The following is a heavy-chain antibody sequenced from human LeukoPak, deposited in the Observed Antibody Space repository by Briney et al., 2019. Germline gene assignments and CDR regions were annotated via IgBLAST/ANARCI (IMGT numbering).Heavy chain of an antibody. D-gene: IGHD3-9*01. CDR1: GFTFSSYG. J-gene: IGHJ4*02. CDR2: ISYDGSNK. V-gene: IGHV3-30*18. CDR3: AKDGEVLRYFDWLSNPTGKVSTDY. Sequence: PGRSLRLSCAASGFTFSSYGMHWVRQAPGKGLEWVAVISYDGSNKYYADSVKGRFTISRDNSKNTLYLQMNSLRAEDTAVYYCAKDGEVLRYFDWLSNPTGKVSTDYWGQGTLVTVSS.